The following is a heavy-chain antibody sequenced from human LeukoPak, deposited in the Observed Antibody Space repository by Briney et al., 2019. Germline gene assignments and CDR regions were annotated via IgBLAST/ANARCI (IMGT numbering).Heavy chain of an antibody. CDR3: ARALGRSPIAPMSY. J-gene: IGHJ4*02. CDR2: FDPEDGET. Sequence: ASVEVSCKVSGYTLTELSMHWVRQAPGKGLEWMGGFDPEDGETIYAQKFQGRVTMTEDTSTDTAYMELSSLRSEDTAVYYCARALGRSPIAPMSYWGQGTLVTVSS. V-gene: IGHV1-24*01. CDR1: GYTLTELS. D-gene: IGHD2-21*01.